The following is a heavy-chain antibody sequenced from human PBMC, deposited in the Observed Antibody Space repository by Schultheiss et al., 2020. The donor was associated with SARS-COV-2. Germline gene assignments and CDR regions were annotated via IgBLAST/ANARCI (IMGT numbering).Heavy chain of an antibody. J-gene: IGHJ4*02. V-gene: IGHV1-18*01. Sequence: ASVKVSCKASGYTFTSYGISWVRQAPGQGLEWMGWISAYNGNTNYAQKLQGRVTMTTDTSTSTAYMELRSLRSDDTAVYYCARAFSGYGYGPNFDYWGQGTLVTVSS. CDR1: GYTFTSYG. CDR3: ARAFSGYGYGPNFDY. CDR2: ISAYNGNT. D-gene: IGHD5-18*01.